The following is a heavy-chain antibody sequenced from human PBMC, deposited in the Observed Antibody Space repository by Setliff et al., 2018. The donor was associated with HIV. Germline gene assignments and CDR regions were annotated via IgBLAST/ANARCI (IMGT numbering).Heavy chain of an antibody. CDR2: IGNKANSHIT. CDR3: ATDNCGGDCYLNY. Sequence: GGSLRLSCAASGLSFSDHYMDWVRQAPGKGLEWVGRIGNKANSHITEYAASVKGRFTISRDDSKSIAYLQMNSLKTEDTALYYCATDNCGGDCYLNYWGLGTLVTVSS. D-gene: IGHD2-21*02. CDR1: GLSFSDHY. V-gene: IGHV3-72*01. J-gene: IGHJ4*02.